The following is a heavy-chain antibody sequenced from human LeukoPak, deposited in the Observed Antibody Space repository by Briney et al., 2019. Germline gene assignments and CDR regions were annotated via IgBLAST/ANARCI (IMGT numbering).Heavy chain of an antibody. Sequence: GGSLRLSCAASGFTFSSYSMNWVRQAPGKGLEWVSSISSSSSYIYYADSVKGRFTISRDNAKNSLYLQMNSLRAEDTAVYYCARVGTKHGYLKYWGQGTLVTVSS. J-gene: IGHJ1*01. CDR1: GFTFSSYS. CDR3: ARVGTKHGYLKY. V-gene: IGHV3-21*01. CDR2: ISSSSSYI. D-gene: IGHD7-27*01.